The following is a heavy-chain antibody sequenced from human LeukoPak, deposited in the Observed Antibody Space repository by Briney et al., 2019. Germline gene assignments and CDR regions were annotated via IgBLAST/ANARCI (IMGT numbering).Heavy chain of an antibody. D-gene: IGHD6-6*01. V-gene: IGHV1-18*01. Sequence: GASVKVSCKASGYTFTSYGISWVRQAPGQGLEWMGWISAYNGNTNYAQKLQGRVTMTTDTSTSTAYMELRSLRSDDTAVYYCARDEWQLDPEYYYYYYMDVWGKGTTATVSS. CDR1: GYTFTSYG. CDR2: ISAYNGNT. J-gene: IGHJ6*03. CDR3: ARDEWQLDPEYYYYYYMDV.